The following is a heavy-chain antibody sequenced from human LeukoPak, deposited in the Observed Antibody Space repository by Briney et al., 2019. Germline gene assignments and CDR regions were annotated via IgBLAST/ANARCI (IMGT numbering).Heavy chain of an antibody. V-gene: IGHV3-30-3*01. D-gene: IGHD2-2*01. J-gene: IGHJ1*01. Sequence: PGGSLRLSCAASGFTFSSYAMHWVRQAPGKGLEWVAVISYDGSNKYYADSVKGRFTISRDNSKNTLYLQMNSLRAEDTAVYYCALIGPPDCSSTSCREGTDWGQGTLVTVSS. CDR3: ALIGPPDCSSTSCREGTD. CDR2: ISYDGSNK. CDR1: GFTFSSYA.